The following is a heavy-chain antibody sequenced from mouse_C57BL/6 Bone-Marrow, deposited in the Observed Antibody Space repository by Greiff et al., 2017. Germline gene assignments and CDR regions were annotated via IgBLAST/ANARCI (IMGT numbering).Heavy chain of an antibody. J-gene: IGHJ2*01. Sequence: EVQLQQSGAELVRPGASVKLSCTASGFNFKDDYMHWVKQRPEQGLEWIGWIDPENGDTEYASKFQGKATITADTSSNTAYLQLSSLTSEDTAVYYRTTGGGFDYWGQGTTLTVSS. V-gene: IGHV14-4*01. CDR1: GFNFKDDY. CDR2: IDPENGDT. CDR3: TTGGGFDY.